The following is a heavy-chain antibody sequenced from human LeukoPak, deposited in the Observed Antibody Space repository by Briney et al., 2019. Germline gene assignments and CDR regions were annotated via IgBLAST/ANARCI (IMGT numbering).Heavy chain of an antibody. V-gene: IGHV4-34*01. D-gene: IGHD3-10*01. J-gene: IGHJ4*02. CDR2: INHSGST. Sequence: SETLSLTCAVYGGSFSGFYWSWIRQPPGKGLEWIGEINHSGSTNYNPSLKSRVTTSVDTSKNQFSLKVNSVTAADTAMYYCARRGSYYGLGSYLYWGQGTLVTVSS. CDR1: GGSFSGFY. CDR3: ARRGSYYGLGSYLY.